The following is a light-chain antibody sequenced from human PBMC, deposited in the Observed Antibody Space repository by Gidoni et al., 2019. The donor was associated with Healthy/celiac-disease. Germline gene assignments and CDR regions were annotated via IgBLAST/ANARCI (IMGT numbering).Light chain of an antibody. Sequence: DIKLTQSPSFLSASVGDRVTITCRASQSISSYFACYQQKPGKAPKLLIYAASTLQSGVPSRFSGSGSGTEFTLTISSLQPEDFATYYCQQLNSSPITFGQGTRLEIK. J-gene: IGKJ5*01. CDR3: QQLNSSPIT. CDR2: AAS. V-gene: IGKV1-9*01. CDR1: QSISSY.